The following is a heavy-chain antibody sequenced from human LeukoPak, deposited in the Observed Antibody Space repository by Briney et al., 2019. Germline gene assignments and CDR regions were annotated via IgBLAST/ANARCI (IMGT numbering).Heavy chain of an antibody. CDR1: GGSISSSSHY. D-gene: IGHD1-14*01. Sequence: PSETLSLTCTVSGGSISSSSHYWGWIRQPPGKGLEWIGSIFYSGSTYYNLSLKSRVTISVDTSKNQFSLRLSSVTAADTAVHYCARLFLPESEYHNWFDPWGQGTLVTVSS. V-gene: IGHV4-39*07. CDR2: IFYSGST. J-gene: IGHJ5*02. CDR3: ARLFLPESEYHNWFDP.